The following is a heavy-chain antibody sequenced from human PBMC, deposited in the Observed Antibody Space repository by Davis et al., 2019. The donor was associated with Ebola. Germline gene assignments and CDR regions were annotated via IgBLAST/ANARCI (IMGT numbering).Heavy chain of an antibody. J-gene: IGHJ5*02. Sequence: SETLSLTCTVSGGSTIRTSFYLGWFRQPPRKGLEWIGSIYYSGITYYNPSLKSRVTISVDTSKNQFSLKLRSVTAADTAVYYCAGQGWSGYSLRHWLDPWGRGTLVTVSS. CDR2: IYYSGIT. CDR3: AGQGWSGYSLRHWLDP. V-gene: IGHV4-39*01. D-gene: IGHD3-3*01. CDR1: GGSTIRTSFY.